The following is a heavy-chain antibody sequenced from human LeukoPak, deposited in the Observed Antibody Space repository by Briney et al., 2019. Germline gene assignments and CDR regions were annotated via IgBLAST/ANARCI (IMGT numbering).Heavy chain of an antibody. D-gene: IGHD5-18*01. CDR1: GLTFSSYA. J-gene: IGHJ4*02. CDR3: ARGDEDTAMVGNYYFDY. CDR2: ISYDGSNK. V-gene: IGHV3-30*04. Sequence: GGSLRLSCAASGLTFSSYAMHWVRQAPGKGLEWVAVISYDGSNKYYADSVKGRFTISRDNSKNTLYLQMNSLRAEDTAVYYCARGDEDTAMVGNYYFDYWGQGTLVTVSS.